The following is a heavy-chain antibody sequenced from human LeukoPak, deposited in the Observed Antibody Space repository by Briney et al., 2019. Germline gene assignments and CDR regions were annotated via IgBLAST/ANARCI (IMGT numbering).Heavy chain of an antibody. D-gene: IGHD4/OR15-4a*01. CDR1: GGSISSSSYN. J-gene: IGHJ4*02. CDR2: IYYSGST. CDR3: GRLGARPLYTLDY. Sequence: SETLSLTCTLSGGSISSSSYNWGWIRQPPGKGLEWIGSIYYSGSTYYNPSLKSRVTISVDTSKNQFSLKLSSVTAADTAVYYCGRLGARPLYTLDYWGQGTLVTVSS. V-gene: IGHV4-39*07.